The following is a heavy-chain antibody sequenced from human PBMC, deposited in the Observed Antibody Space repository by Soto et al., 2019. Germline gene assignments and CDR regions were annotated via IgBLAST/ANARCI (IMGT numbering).Heavy chain of an antibody. V-gene: IGHV3-30-3*01. Sequence: QVHLLESGGGVVQPGGSLRLSCAVSGFTFSVYSMHWVRQAPGKGLEWVALIIYDGSSTYYGDSVKGRFTISRDNSKNTLYLQMNGLRAEDTAVYYCARERGSGNYYSAYFDYWGQGTLVTVSS. CDR3: ARERGSGNYYSAYFDY. CDR1: GFTFSVYS. CDR2: IIYDGSST. D-gene: IGHD3-10*01. J-gene: IGHJ4*02.